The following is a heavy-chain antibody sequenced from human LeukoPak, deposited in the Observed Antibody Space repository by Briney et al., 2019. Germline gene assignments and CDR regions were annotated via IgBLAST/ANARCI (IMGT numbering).Heavy chain of an antibody. CDR3: ASIQYYYGSGSYYFDY. V-gene: IGHV3-48*03. Sequence: GGSLRLSCAASGFTFSSYEMNWVRQAPGKGLEWVSYISSSGSTIYYADSVKGRFTISRDNAKNSLYLQMNSLRAEDTAVYYCASIQYYYGSGSYYFDYWGQGTLVTVSS. CDR2: ISSSGSTI. CDR1: GFTFSSYE. D-gene: IGHD3-10*01. J-gene: IGHJ4*02.